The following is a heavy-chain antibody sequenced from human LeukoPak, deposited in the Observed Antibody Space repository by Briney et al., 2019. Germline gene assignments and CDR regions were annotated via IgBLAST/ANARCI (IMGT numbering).Heavy chain of an antibody. D-gene: IGHD3-10*01. Sequence: ASVKVSCKASGYTFTGYYMHWVRQAPGQGLEWMGWINPNSGGTNYAQKFQGRVTMTRDTSISTAYMELSRLRSDDTAVYYCARVVLPWFGELLPNDAFDIWGQGTMVTVSS. CDR3: ARVVLPWFGELLPNDAFDI. CDR1: GYTFTGYY. V-gene: IGHV1-2*02. CDR2: INPNSGGT. J-gene: IGHJ3*02.